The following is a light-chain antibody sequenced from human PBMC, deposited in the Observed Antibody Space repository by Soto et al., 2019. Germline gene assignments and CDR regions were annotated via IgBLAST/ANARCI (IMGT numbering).Light chain of an antibody. Sequence: DIQMTQSPSTLSASVGDRVTITCRASQTISSWLAWYQAKPGKAPKLLIYKASNLGSGVPSRFSGSGSGTEFTLTISSLQPDDFATYYCQQYNPYWTFGQGTKVEIK. CDR2: KAS. J-gene: IGKJ1*01. CDR1: QTISSW. V-gene: IGKV1-5*03. CDR3: QQYNPYWT.